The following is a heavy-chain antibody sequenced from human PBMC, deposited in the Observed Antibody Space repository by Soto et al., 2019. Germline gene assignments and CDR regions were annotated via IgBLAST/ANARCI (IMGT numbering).Heavy chain of an antibody. D-gene: IGHD2-15*01. CDR2: INAGNGNT. V-gene: IGHV1-3*01. J-gene: IGHJ5*02. Sequence: RASVKVSCKASGYTFTSYAMHWVRQAPGQRLEWMGWINAGNGNTKYSQKFQGRVTITRDTSASTAYMELSSLRSEDTAVYYCARDYGNCSGGSCYSADDCCDPWGQGTLVTVSS. CDR3: ARDYGNCSGGSCYSADDCCDP. CDR1: GYTFTSYA.